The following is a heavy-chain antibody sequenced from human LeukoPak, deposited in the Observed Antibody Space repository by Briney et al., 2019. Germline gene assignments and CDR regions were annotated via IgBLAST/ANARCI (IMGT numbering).Heavy chain of an antibody. CDR2: IYYSGST. Sequence: SETLSLTCTVSGGSISSSSYYWGWIRHPPGKGLEWIGSIYYSGSTYYNPSLESRVTISVDTSKNQFSLKLSSVTAADTAVYYCARDFGLGSPYYMDVWGKGTTVTVSS. CDR1: GGSISSSSYY. CDR3: ARDFGLGSPYYMDV. V-gene: IGHV4-39*07. J-gene: IGHJ6*03. D-gene: IGHD3/OR15-3a*01.